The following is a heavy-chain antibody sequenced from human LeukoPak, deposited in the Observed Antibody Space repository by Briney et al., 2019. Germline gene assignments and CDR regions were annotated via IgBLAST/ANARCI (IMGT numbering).Heavy chain of an antibody. CDR2: INHSGST. CDR1: GGSFSGYY. D-gene: IGHD1-26*01. J-gene: IGHJ4*02. Sequence: RSSETLSLTCAVYGGSFSGYYWSWIRQPPGKGLEWIGEINHSGSTNYNPSLKSRVTISVDTSKNQFSLKLSSVTAADTAVYYCARVWSRWELSENWGQGTLVTVSS. CDR3: ARVWSRWELSEN. V-gene: IGHV4-34*01.